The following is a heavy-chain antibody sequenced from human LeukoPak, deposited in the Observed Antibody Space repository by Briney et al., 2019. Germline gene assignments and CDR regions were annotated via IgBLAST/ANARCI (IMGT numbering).Heavy chain of an antibody. D-gene: IGHD6-19*01. Sequence: TLSLTCNVPGGSISSGRYYCSWIRQPAGTGLEWIGRIYTSGSTNYNTSLKSRVTISVDTSKNQFSLKVSSVTAADTAVYYCARVSGQFYFYYYMDVWGKGTTVTISS. J-gene: IGHJ6*03. V-gene: IGHV4-61*02. CDR3: ARVSGQFYFYYYMDV. CDR2: IYTSGST. CDR1: GGSISSGRYY.